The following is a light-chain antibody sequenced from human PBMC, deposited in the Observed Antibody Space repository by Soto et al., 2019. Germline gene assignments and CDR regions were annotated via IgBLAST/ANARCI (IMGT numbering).Light chain of an antibody. V-gene: IGKV3-20*01. CDR2: GAS. CDR3: QQYGRSPWT. CDR1: QSVSSY. J-gene: IGKJ1*01. Sequence: EIFLTQSPGTLSLSRGEIASLSWRASQSVSSYLAWYQQKPGQAPRLLIYGASTRATGIPARFSGSGSGTDFTLTISRLEPEDFAVYYCQQYGRSPWTFGQGTKVDIK.